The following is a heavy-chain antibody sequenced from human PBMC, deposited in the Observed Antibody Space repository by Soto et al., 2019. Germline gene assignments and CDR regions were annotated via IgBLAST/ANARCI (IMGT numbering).Heavy chain of an antibody. CDR3: AKLEGGYYSYYYYYYMDV. D-gene: IGHD3-3*01. CDR1: GFTFSSYA. CDR2: ISGSGGST. Sequence: GGSLRLSCAASGFTFSSYAMSWVRQAPGKGLEWVSAISGSGGSTYYADSVKGRFTISRDNSKNTLYLQMNSLRAEDTAVYYCAKLEGGYYSYYYYYYMDVWGKGTTVTVSS. V-gene: IGHV3-23*01. J-gene: IGHJ6*03.